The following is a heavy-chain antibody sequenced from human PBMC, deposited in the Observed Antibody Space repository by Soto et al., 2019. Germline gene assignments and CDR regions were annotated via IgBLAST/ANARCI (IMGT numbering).Heavy chain of an antibody. CDR1: GDSISSGDYY. V-gene: IGHV4-30-4*01. CDR3: ARDFKRYSSSPGPLKY. Sequence: QVQLQESGPGLVQPSQTLSLTCTVSGDSISSGDYYWSWVRQSPGKGLEWIGCIYYSGTTYYNPSLETQLTMSVDTSKNQFSLRLSSVTAADTAMYFCARDFKRYSSSPGPLKYWSQGTLVTVSS. J-gene: IGHJ4*02. D-gene: IGHD6-6*01. CDR2: IYYSGTT.